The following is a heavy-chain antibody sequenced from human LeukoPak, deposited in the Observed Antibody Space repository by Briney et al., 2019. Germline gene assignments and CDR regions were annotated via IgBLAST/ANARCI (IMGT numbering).Heavy chain of an antibody. J-gene: IGHJ4*02. CDR2: IYHSGST. CDR1: GGSISSGGYS. V-gene: IGHV4-30-2*01. CDR3: ARTGRYGDFDFDY. Sequence: SETLSLTCAVSGGSISSGGYSWSWIRQPPGTGLEWIGYIYHSGSTYYNPSLKSRVTISVDRSKNQFSLKLSSVTAADTAVYYCARTGRYGDFDFDYWGQGTLVTVSS. D-gene: IGHD4-17*01.